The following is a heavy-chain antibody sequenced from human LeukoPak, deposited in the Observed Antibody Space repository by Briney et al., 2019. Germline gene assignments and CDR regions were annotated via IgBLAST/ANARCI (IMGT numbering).Heavy chain of an antibody. CDR2: ISSSSTYI. Sequence: GVSLRLSCAASGFTFSNYGMNWVRQAPGKGLEWVSSISSSSTYIYYADSVKGRFTISRDNAKNSLYLQMNSLRAEDTAVYYCAKEQRDWNYGVFDYWGQGTQVTVSS. CDR3: AKEQRDWNYGVFDY. V-gene: IGHV3-21*01. D-gene: IGHD1-7*01. CDR1: GFTFSNYG. J-gene: IGHJ4*02.